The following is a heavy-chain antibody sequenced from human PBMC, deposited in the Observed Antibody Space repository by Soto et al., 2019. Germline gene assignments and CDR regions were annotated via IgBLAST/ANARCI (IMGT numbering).Heavy chain of an antibody. J-gene: IGHJ4*02. CDR1: GFTFSSYA. D-gene: IGHD5-18*01. CDR2: ISGSGGST. V-gene: IGHV3-23*01. Sequence: GGSLRLSCAASGFTFSSYAMSWVRQAPGKGLEWVSAISGSGGSTYYADSVKGRFTISRDNSKNTLYLQMNSLRAEDTAVYYCAKEGYSYGHNPYYFDHWGQGTLVTVSS. CDR3: AKEGYSYGHNPYYFDH.